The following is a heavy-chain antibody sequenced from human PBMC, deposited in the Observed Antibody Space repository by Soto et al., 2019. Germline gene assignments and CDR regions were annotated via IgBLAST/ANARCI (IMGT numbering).Heavy chain of an antibody. CDR2: IYYSGST. Sequence: QVQLQESGPGLVKPSQTLSLTCTVSGGSSSSGDYYWSWIHQPPGKGLEWIGYIYYSGSTYYNPSLKSRVTISVDTSKNQFSLKLSSVTAADTAVYYCAIQGVEMATMEDYWGQGTLVTVSS. CDR1: GGSSSSGDYY. D-gene: IGHD5-12*01. V-gene: IGHV4-30-4*01. CDR3: AIQGVEMATMEDY. J-gene: IGHJ4*02.